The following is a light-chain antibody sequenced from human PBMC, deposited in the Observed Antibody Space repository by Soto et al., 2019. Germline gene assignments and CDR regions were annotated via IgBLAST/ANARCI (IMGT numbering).Light chain of an antibody. CDR3: QRYNNAPRT. CDR1: QGISNY. V-gene: IGKV1-27*01. Sequence: DIQVTQSPSSLSGSVGDSVTITCRASQGISNYLAWYQQRPGKAPTLLIYAASTLQSGVPSRFSGSGSGTDFTLTISSLQPEDVATYYCQRYNNAPRTFGQGTKVESK. J-gene: IGKJ1*01. CDR2: AAS.